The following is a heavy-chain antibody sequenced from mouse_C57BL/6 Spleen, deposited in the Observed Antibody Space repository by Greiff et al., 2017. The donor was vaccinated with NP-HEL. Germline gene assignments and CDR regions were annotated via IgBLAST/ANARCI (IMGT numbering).Heavy chain of an antibody. CDR1: GFTFSDYY. V-gene: IGHV5-12*01. D-gene: IGHD2-3*01. J-gene: IGHJ4*01. CDR3: ARQGDGYSSMDY. CDR2: ISNGGGST. Sequence: DVKLVESGGGLVQPGGSLKLSCAASGFTFSDYYMYWVRQTPEKRLEWVAYISNGGGSTYYPDTVKGRFTISRDNAKNTLYLQMSRLKSEDTAMYYCARQGDGYSSMDYWGQGTSVTVSS.